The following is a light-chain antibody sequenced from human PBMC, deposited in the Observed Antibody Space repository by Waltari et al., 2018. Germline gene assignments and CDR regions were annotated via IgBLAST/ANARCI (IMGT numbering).Light chain of an antibody. Sequence: QSGLTQPPSASATPGQRVTLSCTGSSSNIGGNSVSWYQQVPGTAPKLLMYSNIRRPSGVPDRFSGSTSGTSASLAISGRQSDDAADYYCATWDDSLNVPVFGGGTRVTVL. V-gene: IGLV1-44*01. CDR1: SSNIGGNS. CDR3: ATWDDSLNVPV. CDR2: SNI. J-gene: IGLJ3*02.